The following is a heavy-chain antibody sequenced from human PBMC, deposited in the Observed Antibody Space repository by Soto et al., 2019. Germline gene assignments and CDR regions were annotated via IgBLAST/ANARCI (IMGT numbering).Heavy chain of an antibody. J-gene: IGHJ6*02. CDR1: GDSVSSTTAA. CDR2: TYYRSRWYH. CDR3: ARDPGYFYGMDV. Sequence: SQTLSLTCAISGDSVSSTTAAWNWIRQSPSRGLEWLGRTYYRSRWYHDYAVSVRSRVTINPDTSNNQFSLQLNSVTPEDTAVYYCARDPGYFYGMDVWGQGTTVTVSS. V-gene: IGHV6-1*01.